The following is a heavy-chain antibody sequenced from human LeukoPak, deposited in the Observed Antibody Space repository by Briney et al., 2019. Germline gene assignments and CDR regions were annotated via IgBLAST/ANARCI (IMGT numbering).Heavy chain of an antibody. J-gene: IGHJ2*01. CDR1: GGSFSDYY. V-gene: IGHV4-34*01. CDR2: INHSGST. D-gene: IGHD4-17*01. Sequence: PSETLSLTCAVYGGSFSDYYWSWIRQPPGKGLEWIGEINHSGSTNYNPSLKSRVTISVGTSKNQFSLKLTSVTAADTAVYYCARRTVTTFGYFDLWGRGTLVTVSS. CDR3: ARRTVTTFGYFDL.